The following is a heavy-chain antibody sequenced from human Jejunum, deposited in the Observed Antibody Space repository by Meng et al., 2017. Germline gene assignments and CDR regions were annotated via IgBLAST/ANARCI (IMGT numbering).Heavy chain of an antibody. CDR3: AKARGGDSFDS. J-gene: IGHJ4*02. Sequence: GESLKISCAASDFTFSDYNMNWVRQAPGKGLEWVSSITCRSTYMNYADSVKGRFTISRDNARNSVYLQMNSLRAEDTAIYYCAKARGGDSFDSWGQGTLVTVSS. CDR2: ITCRSTYM. CDR1: DFTFSDYN. D-gene: IGHD2-21*02. V-gene: IGHV3-21*06.